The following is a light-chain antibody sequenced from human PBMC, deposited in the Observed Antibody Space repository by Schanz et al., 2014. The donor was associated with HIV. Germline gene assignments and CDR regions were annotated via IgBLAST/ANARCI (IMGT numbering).Light chain of an antibody. CDR3: QQYHSWPPLT. J-gene: IGKJ4*01. Sequence: EIVMTQSPATLSLSPGERATLSCRASQSVSTKLAWFQQKPGQAPRLLISGASTRATGVPARFSGSGSGTEFTLTISSLQSEDFAVYICQQYHSWPPLTFGGGTKVEIK. V-gene: IGKV3-15*01. CDR2: GAS. CDR1: QSVSTK.